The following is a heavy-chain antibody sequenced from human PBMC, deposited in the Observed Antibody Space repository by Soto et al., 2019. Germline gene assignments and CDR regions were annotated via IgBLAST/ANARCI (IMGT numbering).Heavy chain of an antibody. CDR3: ARDHGYYYDSSGYHTRYYYYYGMDV. V-gene: IGHV4-34*01. CDR1: GGSFSGYY. Sequence: SETLSLTCAVYGGSFSGYYWSWIRQPPGKGLEWIGEINHSGSTNYNPSLKSRVTIAVDTSKNQFPLKLSSVTAADTAVYYCARDHGYYYDSSGYHTRYYYYYGMDVWGQGTTVT. D-gene: IGHD3-22*01. CDR2: INHSGST. J-gene: IGHJ6*02.